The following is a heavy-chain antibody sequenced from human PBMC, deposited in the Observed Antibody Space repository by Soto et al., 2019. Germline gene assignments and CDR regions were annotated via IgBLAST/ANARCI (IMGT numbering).Heavy chain of an antibody. CDR3: ARALFTTLDY. CDR1: GFTFSSYA. V-gene: IGHV3-30-3*01. Sequence: QVQLVESGGGVVQPGRSLRLSCAASGFTFSSYAMHWVRQAPGKGLEWVAVISYDGSNKYYADSVKGRFTISRDNSKNTLYLQMNSLRAEDTAVYYCARALFTTLDYWGQGTLVTVSS. CDR2: ISYDGSNK. J-gene: IGHJ4*02. D-gene: IGHD2-2*01.